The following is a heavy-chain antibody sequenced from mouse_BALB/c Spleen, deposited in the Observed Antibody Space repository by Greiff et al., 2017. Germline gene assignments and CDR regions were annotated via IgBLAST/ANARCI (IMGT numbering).Heavy chain of an antibody. CDR2: INPYNDGT. V-gene: IGHV1-14*01. D-gene: IGHD1-1*01. CDR1: GYTFTSYV. CDR3: ASPDYYGSSYVDY. Sequence: VQLQQSGPELVKPGASVKMSCKASGYTFTSYVMHWVKQKPGQGLEWIGYINPYNDGTKYNEKFKGKATLTSDKSSSTAYMELSSLTSEDSAVYYCASPDYYGSSYVDYWGQGTTLTVSS. J-gene: IGHJ2*01.